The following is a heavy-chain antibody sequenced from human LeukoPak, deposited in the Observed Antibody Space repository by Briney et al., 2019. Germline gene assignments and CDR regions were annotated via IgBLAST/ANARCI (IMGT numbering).Heavy chain of an antibody. V-gene: IGHV3-23*01. J-gene: IGHJ4*02. CDR1: GFTFSSYA. CDR2: ISGSGYST. CDR3: AKEAGYSGYDYPDY. Sequence: GGSLRLPCAASGFTFSSYAMSWVRQAPGKGLEWVSAISGSGYSTYYADSAKGRFTISRDNSKNTLYLQMNSLRAEDTAVYYCAKEAGYSGYDYPDYWGQGTLVTVSS. D-gene: IGHD5-12*01.